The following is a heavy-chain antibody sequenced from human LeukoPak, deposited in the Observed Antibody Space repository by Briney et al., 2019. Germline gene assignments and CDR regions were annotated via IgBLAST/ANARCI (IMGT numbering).Heavy chain of an antibody. CDR2: IYYSGST. CDR1: GESISGFY. CDR3: ARGVVIAPQTFGY. J-gene: IGHJ4*02. D-gene: IGHD2-21*01. Sequence: PSETLSLTCTVSGESISGFYWTWIRQPPGKGLEWIGYIYYSGSTNYNPSLKSRVTISVDTSKNQFSLKLSSVTAADTAVYYCARGVVIAPQTFGYWGQGTLVTVPS. V-gene: IGHV4-59*01.